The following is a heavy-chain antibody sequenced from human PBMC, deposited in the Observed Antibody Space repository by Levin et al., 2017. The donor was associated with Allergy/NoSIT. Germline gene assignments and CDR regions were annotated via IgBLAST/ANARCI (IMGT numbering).Heavy chain of an antibody. CDR1: GLTFNIYW. D-gene: IGHD1-14*01. Sequence: ASVKVSCAASGLTFNIYWMHWVRQAPGKGLVWVSLIKSDGTTTRYADSVKGRFTISRDNAKNTVYLQMNSLRAEDTAVYYCLTGTGYYYDFWGQGTLVTVSS. J-gene: IGHJ4*02. V-gene: IGHV3-74*01. CDR2: IKSDGTTT. CDR3: LTGTGYYYDF.